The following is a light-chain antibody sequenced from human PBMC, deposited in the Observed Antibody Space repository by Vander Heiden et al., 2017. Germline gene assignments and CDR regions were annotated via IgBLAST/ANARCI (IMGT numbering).Light chain of an antibody. Sequence: DIVMTQSPDSLAVSLGERATINCKSSQSVLYSSNNKNYLAWYQAKPGQPPKLVIYWASTRESGVPDRFSGSGSGTDFTLTISSLQAEDVAVYYCQQYYSTPPTFGPGTKVDIK. CDR1: QSVLYSSNNKNY. V-gene: IGKV4-1*01. J-gene: IGKJ3*01. CDR3: QQYYSTPPT. CDR2: WAS.